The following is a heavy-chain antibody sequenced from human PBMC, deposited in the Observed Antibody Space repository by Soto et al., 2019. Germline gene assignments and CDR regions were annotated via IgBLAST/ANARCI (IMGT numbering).Heavy chain of an antibody. V-gene: IGHV4-30-2*01. CDR2: IYHSGST. J-gene: IGHJ6*02. Sequence: QLQLQESGSGLVKPSQTLSLTCAVSGGSISSGGYSWSWIRQPPGKGLEWIAYIYHSGSTYYNPSLKSRVTISVDRSKNQFSLKLSSVTAADTAVYYCARALTGYGDYYGMDVWGQGTTVTVSS. CDR3: ARALTGYGDYYGMDV. CDR1: GGSISSGGYS. D-gene: IGHD4-17*01.